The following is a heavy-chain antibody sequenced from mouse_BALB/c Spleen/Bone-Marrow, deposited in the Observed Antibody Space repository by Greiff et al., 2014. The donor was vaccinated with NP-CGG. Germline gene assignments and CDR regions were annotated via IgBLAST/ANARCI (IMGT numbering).Heavy chain of an antibody. CDR3: ARYDGPAWFAY. CDR1: GYTFTFYW. Sequence: VQLQESGAELVKPGASVKLSCKASGYTFTFYWIHWVKQRPGQGLEWIGEINPSNGRTNYNEKFKNKATLTVDKSSSTAYMQLSSLTSEDAAVDFCARYDGPAWFAYWGQGTLVTVSA. J-gene: IGHJ3*01. CDR2: INPSNGRT. V-gene: IGHV1S81*02. D-gene: IGHD2-3*01.